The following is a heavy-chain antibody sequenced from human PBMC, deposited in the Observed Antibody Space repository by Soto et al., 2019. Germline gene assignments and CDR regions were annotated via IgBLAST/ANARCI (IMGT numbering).Heavy chain of an antibody. D-gene: IGHD3-22*01. V-gene: IGHV1-18*01. CDR1: GYTFTSYG. J-gene: IGHJ2*01. CDR3: ARGRPERSYYYDSSGGNWYFDL. CDR2: ISAYNGNT. Sequence: ASVKVSCKASGYTFTSYGISWVRQAPGQGLEWMGWISAYNGNTNYAQKLQGRVTMTTDTSTSTAYMELRSLRSDDTAVYYCARGRPERSYYYDSSGGNWYFDLWGRGTLVTVSS.